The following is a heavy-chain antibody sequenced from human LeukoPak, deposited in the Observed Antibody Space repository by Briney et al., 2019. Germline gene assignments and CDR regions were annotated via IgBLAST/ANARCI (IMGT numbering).Heavy chain of an antibody. CDR3: ARPGIRDYFYYMDV. CDR2: INQRGTT. Sequence: SETLSLTCAVYGDSFSWHYWSWIRQPPGKGMEWIGDINQRGTTTYNLSLKSRLTISMDTSRNQYFLNLDSVTAADTAIYYCARPGIRDYFYYMDVWGEGAPVTVSS. D-gene: IGHD3-3*02. CDR1: GDSFSWHY. J-gene: IGHJ6*03. V-gene: IGHV4-34*01.